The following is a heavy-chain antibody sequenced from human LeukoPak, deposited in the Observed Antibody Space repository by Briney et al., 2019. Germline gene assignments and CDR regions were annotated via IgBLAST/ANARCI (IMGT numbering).Heavy chain of an antibody. J-gene: IGHJ6*03. CDR1: GGSIGSGSYY. CDR3: ARGNSGIRRWGYYYYYMDV. D-gene: IGHD3-3*02. Sequence: PSETLSLTCTVSGGSIGSGSYYWSWIRQPAGKGQEWIGRIYTSGSTNYNPSLKSRVTISVDTSKNQFSLKLSSVTAADTAVYYCARGNSGIRRWGYYYYYMDVWGKGTTVTISS. CDR2: IYTSGST. V-gene: IGHV4-61*02.